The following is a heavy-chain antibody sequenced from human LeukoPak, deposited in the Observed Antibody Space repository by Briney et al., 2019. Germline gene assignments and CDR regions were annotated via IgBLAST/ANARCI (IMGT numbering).Heavy chain of an antibody. CDR1: GYTFTGYY. Sequence: ASVKVSCKASGYTFTGYYMHWVRQAPGQGLEWMGWINPNSGGTNYAQKFQGRVAMTRDTSISTAYMELSRLRSDDTAVYYCASALYCSSTSCYYAFDIWGQGTMVTVSS. CDR2: INPNSGGT. V-gene: IGHV1-2*02. D-gene: IGHD2-2*01. J-gene: IGHJ3*02. CDR3: ASALYCSSTSCYYAFDI.